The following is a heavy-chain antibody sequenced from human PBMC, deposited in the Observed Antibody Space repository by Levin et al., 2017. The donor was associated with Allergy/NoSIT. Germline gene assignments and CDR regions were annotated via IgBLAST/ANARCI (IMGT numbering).Heavy chain of an antibody. CDR3: ARGSVDILTGNNYYYYMDV. J-gene: IGHJ6*03. CDR1: GGTFSSYA. Sequence: GASVKVSCKASGGTFSSYAISWVRQAPGQGLEWMGRIIPILGIANYAQKFQGRVTITADKSTSTAYMELSSLRSEDTAVYYCARGSVDILTGNNYYYYMDVWGKGTTVTVSS. CDR2: IIPILGIA. V-gene: IGHV1-69*04. D-gene: IGHD3-9*01.